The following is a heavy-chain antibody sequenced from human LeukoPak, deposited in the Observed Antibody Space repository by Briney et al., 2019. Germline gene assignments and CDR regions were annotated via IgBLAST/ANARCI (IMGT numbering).Heavy chain of an antibody. CDR1: GGSISSGGYY. V-gene: IGHV4-31*03. CDR3: ASSHDGGTYYYDSSGYSADAFDI. Sequence: SETLSLTCTVSGGSISSGGYYWSWIRQHPGKGLEWIGYIYYSGSTYYNPSLKSRVTISVDTSKNQFSLKLSSVTAADTAVYYCASSHDGGTYYYDSSGYSADAFDIWGQGTMVTVSS. CDR2: IYYSGST. D-gene: IGHD3-22*01. J-gene: IGHJ3*02.